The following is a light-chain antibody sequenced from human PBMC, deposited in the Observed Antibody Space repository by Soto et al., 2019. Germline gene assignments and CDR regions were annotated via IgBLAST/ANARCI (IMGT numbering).Light chain of an antibody. V-gene: IGKV1-39*01. CDR1: QSISTY. CDR3: QKSYSTPRT. CDR2: AAS. J-gene: IGKJ2*01. Sequence: DIQMTQSPSSLSASVGDRVTITCRASQSISTYLNWYQQKPGKAPKVLIYAASSLQSGVPSRFGGSGSGTDFTRTISSLQPEYFATYYCQKSYSTPRTFGQGTKLEI.